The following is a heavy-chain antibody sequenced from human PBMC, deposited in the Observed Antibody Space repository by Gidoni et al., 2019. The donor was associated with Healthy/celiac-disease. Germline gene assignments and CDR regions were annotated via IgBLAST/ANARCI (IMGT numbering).Heavy chain of an antibody. CDR1: GFTFSSYA. V-gene: IGHV3-30-3*01. J-gene: IGHJ4*02. CDR2: ISYDGSNK. D-gene: IGHD6-13*01. Sequence: QVQLVESGGGVVQPGRSLRLSCAASGFTFSSYAMHWVRQAPGKGLEWVAVISYDGSNKYYADSVKGRFTISRDNSKNTLYLQMNSLRAEDTAVYYCARDRIYSSSWYPLFDYWGQGTLVTVSS. CDR3: ARDRIYSSSWYPLFDY.